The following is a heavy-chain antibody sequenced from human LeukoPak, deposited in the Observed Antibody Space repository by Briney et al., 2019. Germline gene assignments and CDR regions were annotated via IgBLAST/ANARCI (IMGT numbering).Heavy chain of an antibody. Sequence: ASVKVSCKASGYTFTSYYMHWVRQAPGQGLEWMGIINPSGGRTSYAQKFQGRVTMTRDTSTSTVYMELSSLRSEDTAVYYCARETAAAGVAFDIWGQGTMVTVSS. CDR2: INPSGGRT. J-gene: IGHJ3*02. V-gene: IGHV1-46*01. CDR1: GYTFTSYY. CDR3: ARETAAAGVAFDI. D-gene: IGHD6-13*01.